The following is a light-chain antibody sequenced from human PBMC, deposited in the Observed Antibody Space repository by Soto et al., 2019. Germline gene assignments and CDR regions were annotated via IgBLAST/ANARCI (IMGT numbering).Light chain of an antibody. Sequence: QTVVTQEPSLTVSPGGTVTLTCASSTGAVTSGHYPNWIQQKPGQAPMALIHSTITKHSWTPARFSGSLLGDKAALTLSGVRPEDEADYYCLLYYAGVQVFGGGTKLTVL. V-gene: IGLV7-43*01. CDR2: STI. CDR3: LLYYAGVQV. CDR1: TGAVTSGHY. J-gene: IGLJ3*02.